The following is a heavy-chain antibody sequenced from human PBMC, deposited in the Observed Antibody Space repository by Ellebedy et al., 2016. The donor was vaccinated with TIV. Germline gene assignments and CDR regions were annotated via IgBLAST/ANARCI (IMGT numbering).Heavy chain of an antibody. J-gene: IGHJ4*02. CDR1: GGSFSGYY. D-gene: IGHD1-26*01. V-gene: IGHV4-34*01. Sequence: GSLRLXXAVYGGSFSGYYWSWIRQPPGKGLEWIGEINHSGSTNYNPSLKSRVTISVDTSKDQFSLKLSSVTAADTAVYYCAREWELLPDYYFDYWGQGTLVTVSS. CDR2: INHSGST. CDR3: AREWELLPDYYFDY.